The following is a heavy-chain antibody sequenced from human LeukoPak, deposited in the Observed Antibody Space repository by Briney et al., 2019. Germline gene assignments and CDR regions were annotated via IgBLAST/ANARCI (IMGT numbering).Heavy chain of an antibody. CDR3: ARASSGPYYFDF. D-gene: IGHD7-27*01. CDR2: INYGGST. V-gene: IGHV4-59*11. J-gene: IGHJ4*02. CDR1: GGSISSHY. Sequence: PSETLSLTCTVSGGSISSHYWSWIRQSPGKGLEWIGYINYGGSTNYNPSLQSRVTISVDTSKNQFSLKVTSVTAADTAVYYCARASSGPYYFDFWGQGTLVTVSS.